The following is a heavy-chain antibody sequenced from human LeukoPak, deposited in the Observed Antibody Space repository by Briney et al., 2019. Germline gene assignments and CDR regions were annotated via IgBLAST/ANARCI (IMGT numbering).Heavy chain of an antibody. CDR1: GFSFSSYA. J-gene: IGHJ4*02. D-gene: IGHD6-6*01. Sequence: GGSLRLSCSASGFSFSSYAMHWVRQAPGKGLEDVSAISTNGGSTYYADSVKGRLTISRDNSKNTLYFQMSSLRAEDTAVYYCVKDFEQGHSSSSGLDYWGQGTLVTVSS. V-gene: IGHV3-64D*06. CDR3: VKDFEQGHSSSSGLDY. CDR2: ISTNGGST.